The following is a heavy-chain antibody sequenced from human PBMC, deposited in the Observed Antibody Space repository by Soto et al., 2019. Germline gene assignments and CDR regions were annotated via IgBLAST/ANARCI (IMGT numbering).Heavy chain of an antibody. CDR3: ARSGVVTISPTEYAVYGMDV. CDR2: ISAYNGDT. V-gene: IGHV1-18*01. J-gene: IGHJ6*02. D-gene: IGHD5-12*01. Sequence: KFSCQASGYTFTSYGFSWVRQAPGQGLEWMGWISAYNGDTNYPQKFQGRVTMTTDTSTSTAYMELRSLTSDDTAVYYCARSGVVTISPTEYAVYGMDVWGQGTTVTVSS. CDR1: GYTFTSYG.